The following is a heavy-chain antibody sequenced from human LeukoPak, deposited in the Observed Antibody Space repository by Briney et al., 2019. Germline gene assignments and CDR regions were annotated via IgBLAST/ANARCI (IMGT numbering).Heavy chain of an antibody. J-gene: IGHJ4*02. CDR2: ISWNSGSI. D-gene: IGHD3-10*01. CDR1: GFTFDDYA. V-gene: IGHV3-9*01. Sequence: HPGGSLRLSCAASGFTFDDYAMHWVRQAPGKGLEWVSGISWNSGSIGYADPVKGRFTISRDNAKNSLYLQMNSLRAEDTALYYCAKDIMVRGVIITEGLDYWGQGTLVTVSS. CDR3: AKDIMVRGVIITEGLDY.